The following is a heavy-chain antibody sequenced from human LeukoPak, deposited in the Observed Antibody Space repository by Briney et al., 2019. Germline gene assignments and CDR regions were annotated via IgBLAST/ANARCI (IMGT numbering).Heavy chain of an antibody. CDR2: MNPNSGNT. V-gene: IGHV1-8*03. J-gene: IGHJ3*02. CDR3: ARHHHSVFDI. CDR1: GYTLTDSF. D-gene: IGHD1-14*01. Sequence: ASVKVSCKPSGYTLTDSFIHWVRQATGQGLEWMGWMNPNSGNTGYAQKFQGRVTITRNTSISTAYMELSSLRSEDTAVYYCARHHHSVFDIWGQGTMVTVSS.